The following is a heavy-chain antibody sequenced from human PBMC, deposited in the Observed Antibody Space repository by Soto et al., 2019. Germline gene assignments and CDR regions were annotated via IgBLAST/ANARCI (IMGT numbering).Heavy chain of an antibody. J-gene: IGHJ6*02. D-gene: IGHD3-3*02. CDR3: ARALIGFLDWLPDNYYYGMDV. Sequence: GASVKVSCKVSGHSFTGHYMHWVRQAPGQGLEWMGWINPNSGDTNYARKFQGRVTMTRDTSIKTVYMELSSLRSDDTAVYYCARALIGFLDWLPDNYYYGMDVWGQGTTVTV. CDR2: INPNSGDT. V-gene: IGHV1-2*02. CDR1: GHSFTGHY.